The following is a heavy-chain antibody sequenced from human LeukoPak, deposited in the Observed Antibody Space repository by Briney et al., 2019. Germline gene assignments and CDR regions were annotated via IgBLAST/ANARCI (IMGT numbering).Heavy chain of an antibody. CDR3: AKDRQYGDYGGGDFFDS. D-gene: IGHD4-17*01. V-gene: IGHV3-43D*03. CDR2: INWVGDTS. CDR1: GFTFDDYA. Sequence: AGGSLRLSCAASGFTFDDYAMHWVRQAPGKGLQWISSINWVGDTSSYADSVKGRFTVSRDNTKGSLYLQMHSLRSEDTALYYCAKDRQYGDYGGGDFFDSWAREPWSPSPQ. J-gene: IGHJ4*02.